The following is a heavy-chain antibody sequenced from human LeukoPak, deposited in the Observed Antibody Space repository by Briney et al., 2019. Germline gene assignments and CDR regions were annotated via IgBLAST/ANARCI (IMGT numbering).Heavy chain of an antibody. J-gene: IGHJ4*02. Sequence: GRSLRLSCAASGFTVSSNYMSWVRQAPGKGLEWVSVIYSGGGTYYADSVKGRFTISRDNSKNTLYLQMNSLRAEDTAVYYCARDSKYSSGWYQGDYWGQGTLVTVSS. D-gene: IGHD6-19*01. CDR2: IYSGGGT. V-gene: IGHV3-66*02. CDR1: GFTVSSNY. CDR3: ARDSKYSSGWYQGDY.